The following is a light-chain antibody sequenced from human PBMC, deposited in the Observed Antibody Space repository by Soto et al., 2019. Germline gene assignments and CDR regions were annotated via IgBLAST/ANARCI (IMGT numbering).Light chain of an antibody. CDR3: HHYHFTQGT. J-gene: IGKJ1*01. V-gene: IGKV4-1*01. CDR2: WAS. CDR1: QSILDRTDNKSS. Sequence: DIVMTQSPDSLPVSLGERATINCKSSQSILDRTDNKSSLAWYQQRAGQPPKLLLFWASTRQSGVPDRFSGNGSGKDLTLTISSLQAEDVPLYFCHHYHFTQGTVGHRTKVDIK.